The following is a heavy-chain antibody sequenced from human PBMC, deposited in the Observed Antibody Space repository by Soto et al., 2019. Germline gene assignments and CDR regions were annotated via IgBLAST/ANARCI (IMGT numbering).Heavy chain of an antibody. J-gene: IGHJ6*02. V-gene: IGHV3-48*01. D-gene: IGHD3-10*01. CDR3: ARDLRGSGSYYNRGPLRCYYYGMDV. CDR1: GFTFSSYS. CDR2: ISSSSSTI. Sequence: LRLSCAASGFTFSSYSMNWVRQAPGKGLEWVSYISSSSSTIYYADSVKGRFTISRDNAKNSLYLQMNSLRAEDTAVYYCARDLRGSGSYYNRGPLRCYYYGMDVWGQGTTVTVSS.